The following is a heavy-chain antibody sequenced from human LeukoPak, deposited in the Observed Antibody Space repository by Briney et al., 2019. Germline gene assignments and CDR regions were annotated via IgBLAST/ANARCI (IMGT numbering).Heavy chain of an antibody. J-gene: IGHJ5*02. CDR1: GDSISRSTYH. Sequence: SETLSLTCSVSGDSISRSTYHWAWIRQPPGKGLEWIGEINHSGSTNYNPSLKSRVTISVDTSKNQFSLKLSSVTAADTAVYYCAREIRGDSWFDPWGQGTLVTVSS. D-gene: IGHD3-16*01. V-gene: IGHV4-39*07. CDR3: AREIRGDSWFDP. CDR2: INHSGST.